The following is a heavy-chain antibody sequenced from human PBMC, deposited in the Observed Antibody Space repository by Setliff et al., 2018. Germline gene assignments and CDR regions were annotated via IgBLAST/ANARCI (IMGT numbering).Heavy chain of an antibody. CDR3: ARETTYYDILTGYPLFDY. CDR1: GFTFSSYW. D-gene: IGHD3-9*01. J-gene: IGHJ4*02. CDR2: IKQDGSEK. Sequence: PGGSLRLSCAASGFTFSSYWMSWVRQAPGKGLEWVANIKQDGSEKYYVDSVKGRFTISRDNAKNSLYLQMNSLRAEDTAVYYCARETTYYDILTGYPLFDYWGQGTLVTVS. V-gene: IGHV3-7*01.